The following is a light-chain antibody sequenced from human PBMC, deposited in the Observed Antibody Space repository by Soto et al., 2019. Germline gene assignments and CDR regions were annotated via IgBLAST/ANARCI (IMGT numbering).Light chain of an antibody. CDR2: GAS. Sequence: EIVMTQSPATLSVSPGERATLSCRASQSVSFNLAWYQQKPGQAPRLLIYGASTRATGIPARFSGSGSGTGFTLTISSLQSEDFAVYYCQQYNNWPPYTFGQGTKVDIK. J-gene: IGKJ2*01. CDR3: QQYNNWPPYT. CDR1: QSVSFN. V-gene: IGKV3-15*01.